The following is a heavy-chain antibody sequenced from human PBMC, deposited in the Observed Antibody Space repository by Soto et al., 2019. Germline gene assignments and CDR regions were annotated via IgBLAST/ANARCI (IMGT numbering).Heavy chain of an antibody. J-gene: IGHJ5*02. CDR2: ISAYNGNT. CDR3: ARDPVLVFGELQELNWFDL. Sequence: EASVKVSCKASGYTFTSYGISWVRQAPGQGLEWMGWISAYNGNTNYAQKLQGRVTMTTDTSTSTAYMELRSLRSDDTAVYYCARDPVLVFGELQELNWFDLWGQGTLVTVSS. V-gene: IGHV1-18*01. D-gene: IGHD3-10*01. CDR1: GYTFTSYG.